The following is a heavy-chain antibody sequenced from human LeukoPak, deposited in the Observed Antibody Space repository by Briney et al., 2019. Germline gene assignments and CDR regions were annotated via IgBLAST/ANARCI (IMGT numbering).Heavy chain of an antibody. V-gene: IGHV4-59*01. CDR2: IYYSGSA. CDR3: ARVENYGSGSSEYWFDP. CDR1: GGSISGYY. J-gene: IGHJ5*02. D-gene: IGHD3-10*01. Sequence: SETLCLTCTVSGGSISGYYWSWIRQPPGKGLEWIGYIYYSGSANYNPSLKSRVTISVDTSKTQFSLKLTSVTAADTAVYYCARVENYGSGSSEYWFDPWGQGTLVTVSS.